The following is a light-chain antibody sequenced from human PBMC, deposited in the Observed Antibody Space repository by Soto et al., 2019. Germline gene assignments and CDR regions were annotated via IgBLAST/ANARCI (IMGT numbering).Light chain of an antibody. Sequence: PAERATLSCRASQSVSSYLAWYQQKPGQAPRLLIYDASNRATGIPARFSGSGSGTDFTLTINSLESEDFAVYYCQQRSSWPLTFGQGTRLEIK. CDR3: QQRSSWPLT. CDR2: DAS. V-gene: IGKV3-11*01. CDR1: QSVSSY. J-gene: IGKJ5*01.